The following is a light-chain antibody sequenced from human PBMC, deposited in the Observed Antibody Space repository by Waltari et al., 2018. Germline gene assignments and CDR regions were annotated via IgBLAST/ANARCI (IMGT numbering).Light chain of an antibody. Sequence: QSVLTQPPSVSGAPGQRVTISCTGSSSTLGAGYDVHWYQQLPGTVPKLLIYVNNNRPSGVPDRISASKSGTLASLAITGLQAEDEADYYCQSYDSSLTAWVFGGGTKLTVL. CDR2: VNN. J-gene: IGLJ3*02. CDR3: QSYDSSLTAWV. CDR1: SSTLGAGYD. V-gene: IGLV1-40*01.